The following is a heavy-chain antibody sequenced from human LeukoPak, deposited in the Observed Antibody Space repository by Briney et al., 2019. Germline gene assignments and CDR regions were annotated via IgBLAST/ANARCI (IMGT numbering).Heavy chain of an antibody. J-gene: IGHJ4*02. Sequence: GGSLRLSCAASGFTFSSYGMHWVRQAPGKGLEWVAILLYDESNKDYADSVKGRFTISRDNSKNTLYLQMNSLRAEDTAVYYCAKEGSDFWSGYSFDYWGQGTLVTVSS. CDR2: LLYDESNK. V-gene: IGHV3-30*18. CDR1: GFTFSSYG. CDR3: AKEGSDFWSGYSFDY. D-gene: IGHD3-3*01.